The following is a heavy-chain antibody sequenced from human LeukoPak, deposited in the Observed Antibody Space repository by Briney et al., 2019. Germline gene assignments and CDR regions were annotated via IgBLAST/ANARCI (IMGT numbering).Heavy chain of an antibody. CDR3: ARGPYSYDSSGAFDI. V-gene: IGHV4-4*02. D-gene: IGHD3-22*01. CDR1: GGSISSSNW. Sequence: SETLSLTCAVSGGSISSSNWWSWVRQPPGKGLEWIGEIYHSGSTNYNPSLKSRVTISVDKSKNQFSPKLSSVTAADTAVYFCARGPYSYDSSGAFDIWGQGTMVTVSS. CDR2: IYHSGST. J-gene: IGHJ3*02.